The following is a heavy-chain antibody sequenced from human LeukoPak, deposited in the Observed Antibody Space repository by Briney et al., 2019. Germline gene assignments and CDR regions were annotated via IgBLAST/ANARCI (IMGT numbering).Heavy chain of an antibody. V-gene: IGHV4-31*03. CDR2: IHYSGTT. Sequence: PSETLSLTCTVSGGSISSGGYYWSWIRQHPGKGLEWIGYIHYSGTTYYNPSLKSRVTISVDTSKNQFSLMLSSVTAADTAVCYCANYGSGTYRFDPWGQGTLVTVSS. CDR1: GGSISSGGYY. D-gene: IGHD3-10*01. CDR3: ANYGSGTYRFDP. J-gene: IGHJ5*02.